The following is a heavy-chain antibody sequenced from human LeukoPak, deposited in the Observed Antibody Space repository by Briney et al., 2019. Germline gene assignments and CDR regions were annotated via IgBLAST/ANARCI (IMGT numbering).Heavy chain of an antibody. D-gene: IGHD3-9*01. CDR2: INHSGST. CDR1: GGSFSGDY. Sequence: SETLSLTCAVYGGSFSGDYWSWIRQPPGKGLEWIGEINHSGSTNYNPSLTSRVTISVDTSKKQFSLKLSSVTAADTAVYYCARHRYFDWLRPAKSTNFDYWGQGTLVTVSS. J-gene: IGHJ4*02. CDR3: ARHRYFDWLRPAKSTNFDY. V-gene: IGHV4-34*01.